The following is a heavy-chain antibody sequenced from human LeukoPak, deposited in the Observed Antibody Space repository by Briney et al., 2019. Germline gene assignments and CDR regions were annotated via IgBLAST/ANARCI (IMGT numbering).Heavy chain of an antibody. CDR3: ARMSYSYGYDD. J-gene: IGHJ4*02. CDR2: ISAYNGNT. D-gene: IGHD5-18*01. Sequence: ASVKVSCKASGYTFTSYDINWVRQATGQGLEWMGWISAYNGNTNYAQKLQGRVTMTTDTSTSTAYMELRSLRSDDTAVYYCARMSYSYGYDDWGQGTLVTVSS. V-gene: IGHV1-18*01. CDR1: GYTFTSYD.